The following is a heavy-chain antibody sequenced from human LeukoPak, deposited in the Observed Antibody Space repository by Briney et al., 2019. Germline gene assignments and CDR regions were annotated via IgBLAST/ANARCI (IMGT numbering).Heavy chain of an antibody. D-gene: IGHD2-2*01. CDR3: VRGHYAGSAF. CDR1: GHTVSNNF. Sequence: GGSLRLSCAASGHTVSNNFMSWVRQAPGKGLEWVSVIHSGGTTFYADSVKGRFTISRDNLQNTLYLQMSLLKTEDTAVYYCVRGHYAGSAFWGQGTLVTVSS. J-gene: IGHJ4*02. CDR2: IHSGGTT. V-gene: IGHV3-53*01.